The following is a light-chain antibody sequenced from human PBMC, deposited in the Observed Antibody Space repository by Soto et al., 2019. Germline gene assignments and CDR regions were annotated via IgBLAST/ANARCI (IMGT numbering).Light chain of an antibody. CDR1: SSDVGGYNY. J-gene: IGLJ1*01. CDR3: YSSRSSSSTFYV. CDR2: GVS. V-gene: IGLV2-14*03. Sequence: QSALTQPASVSGSPGQSITISCTGTSSDVGGYNYVSWYQHHPGKAPKLMIYGVSNRPSGVSNRFSGSKSGNTASLTISGLQAEDEADYFCYSSRSSSSTFYVFGTGTKVTVL.